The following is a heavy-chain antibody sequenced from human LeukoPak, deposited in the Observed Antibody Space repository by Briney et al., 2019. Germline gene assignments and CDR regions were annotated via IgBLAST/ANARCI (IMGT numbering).Heavy chain of an antibody. J-gene: IGHJ4*02. CDR2: INHSGST. CDR1: GGSFSGYY. Sequence: SETLSLTCAVYGGSFSGYYWSWIRQPPGKGLEWIGEINHSGSTNYNPSLKSRVTISVDTSKNQFSLKLSSVTAADTAVYYCARGRPLWLGERETDYWGQGTLVTVSS. D-gene: IGHD3-10*01. CDR3: ARGRPLWLGERETDY. V-gene: IGHV4-34*01.